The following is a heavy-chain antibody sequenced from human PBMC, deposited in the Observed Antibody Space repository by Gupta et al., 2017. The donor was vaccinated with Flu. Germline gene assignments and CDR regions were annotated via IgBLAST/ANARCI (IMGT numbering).Heavy chain of an antibody. J-gene: IGHJ5*02. V-gene: IGHV1-8*01. CDR3: ARGRSSRRFDP. D-gene: IGHD6-6*01. CDR2: MNPNSGNT. Sequence: TFTSYDINWVRQATGQGLEWMGWMNPNSGNTGYAQKFQGRVTMTRNTSISTAYMELSSLRSEDTAVYYCARGRSSRRFDPWGQGTLVTVSS. CDR1: TFTSYD.